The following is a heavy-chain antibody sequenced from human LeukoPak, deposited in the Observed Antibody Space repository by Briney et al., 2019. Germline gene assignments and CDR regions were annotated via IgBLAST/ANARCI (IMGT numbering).Heavy chain of an antibody. CDR1: GYSISSGYY. CDR2: IYHSGST. CDR3: ATPAVQLERRAFDI. J-gene: IGHJ3*02. D-gene: IGHD1-1*01. Sequence: SETLSLTCIVSGYSISSGYYWGWIRQPPRKGLEWIGSIYHSGSTYYNPSLKSRVTISVDTSKNQFSLKLSSVTAADTAVYYCATPAVQLERRAFDIWGQGTMVTVSS. V-gene: IGHV4-38-2*02.